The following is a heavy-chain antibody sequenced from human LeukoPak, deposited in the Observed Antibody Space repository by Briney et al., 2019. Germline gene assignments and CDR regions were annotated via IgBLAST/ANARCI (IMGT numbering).Heavy chain of an antibody. CDR2: VYYSGST. V-gene: IGHV4-61*01. CDR3: ARDYRGWYYFDY. D-gene: IGHD6-19*01. Sequence: SETLSLTCTVSGASVSSGSYYWSWIRQPPGKGLEWIGYVYYSGSTNYNPSLKSRVTISVDTSKNQFSLKLASVIAADTAVYYCARDYRGWYYFDYWGQGTLVTVSS. CDR1: GASVSSGSYY. J-gene: IGHJ4*02.